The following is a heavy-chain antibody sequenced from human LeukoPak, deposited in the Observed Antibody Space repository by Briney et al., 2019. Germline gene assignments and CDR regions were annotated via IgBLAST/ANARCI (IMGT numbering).Heavy chain of an antibody. CDR2: IRYDGSNK. CDR1: GFTFSSYG. D-gene: IGHD2-2*01. Sequence: PGGSLRLSCAASGFTFSSYGMHWVRQAPGKGLEWVAFIRYDGSNKYYADSVKGRFTISRDNSKNTLYLQMNSLRAEDTAVYYCPKGRLSPFQHWGQGTLVTVSS. J-gene: IGHJ1*01. V-gene: IGHV3-30*02. CDR3: PKGRLSPFQH.